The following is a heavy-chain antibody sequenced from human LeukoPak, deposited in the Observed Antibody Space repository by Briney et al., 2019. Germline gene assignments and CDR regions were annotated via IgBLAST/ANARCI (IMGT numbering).Heavy chain of an antibody. J-gene: IGHJ4*02. CDR3: AKDSAVVVITGKTIDY. Sequence: GGSLRLSCAASGFIFSSYWMHWVRQAPGKGLVWVSRINSDGSSTSYADSVKGRFTISRDNAKNTLCLQMNSLRAEDTAVYYCAKDSAVVVITGKTIDYWGQGTLVTVSS. D-gene: IGHD3-22*01. V-gene: IGHV3-74*01. CDR1: GFIFSSYW. CDR2: INSDGSST.